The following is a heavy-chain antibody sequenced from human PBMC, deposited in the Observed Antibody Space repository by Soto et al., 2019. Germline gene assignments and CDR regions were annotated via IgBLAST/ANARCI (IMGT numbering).Heavy chain of an antibody. D-gene: IGHD3-9*01. Sequence: ASVKVSCKASGYTFTSYDINWVRQATGQGLEWMGWMNPNSGNTDYAQKFQGRVTMTRNTSISTAYMELSSLRSDDTAVYYCARVPIRYFDWLPYYYYYMDVWGKGTTVTVSS. V-gene: IGHV1-8*01. CDR1: GYTFTSYD. CDR2: MNPNSGNT. J-gene: IGHJ6*03. CDR3: ARVPIRYFDWLPYYYYYMDV.